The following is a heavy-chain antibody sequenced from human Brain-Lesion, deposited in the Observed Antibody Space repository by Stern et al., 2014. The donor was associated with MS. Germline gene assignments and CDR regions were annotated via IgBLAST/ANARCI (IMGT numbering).Heavy chain of an antibody. CDR3: ARGERWFDS. CDR1: GFTFSNYG. J-gene: IGHJ5*01. CDR2: VNNDGRRT. V-gene: IGHV3-74*02. D-gene: IGHD3-10*01. Sequence: VQLVESGGGLVKPGGSLRLSCAASGFTFSNYGMNWVRQAPGKGLVWVSRVNNDGRRTSYADSVKGRFTMSRDNAKNTLYLQMNSLRVEDTAIYYCARGERWFDSWGQGTLVTVSS.